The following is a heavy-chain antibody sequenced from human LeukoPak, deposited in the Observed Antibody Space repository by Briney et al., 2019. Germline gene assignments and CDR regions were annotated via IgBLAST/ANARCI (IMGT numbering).Heavy chain of an antibody. CDR2: ISSNGGST. CDR1: GFTFSSYA. Sequence: PGGSLRLSCAASGFTFSSYAMHWVRQAPGKGLEYVSAISSNGGSTYYANSVKGRFTISRDNAKNTLYLQMNSLRAEDSAVYYCASAYYHYYFDYWGQGTLVTVSS. D-gene: IGHD3-16*01. V-gene: IGHV3-64*01. J-gene: IGHJ4*02. CDR3: ASAYYHYYFDY.